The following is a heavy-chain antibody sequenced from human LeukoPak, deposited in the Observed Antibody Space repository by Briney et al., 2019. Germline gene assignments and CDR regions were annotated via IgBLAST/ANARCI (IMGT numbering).Heavy chain of an antibody. CDR1: GASISGYY. Sequence: PSETLSLTCTVSGASISGYYWSWIRQPAGKGLEGIGRIYNNGDTKYNPSLKSRVTMSVDTSKNQFSLKLSSVTAADTAVYYCARDSSGYYRIDYWGQGTLVTVSS. CDR2: IYNNGDT. V-gene: IGHV4-4*07. D-gene: IGHD3-22*01. CDR3: ARDSSGYYRIDY. J-gene: IGHJ4*02.